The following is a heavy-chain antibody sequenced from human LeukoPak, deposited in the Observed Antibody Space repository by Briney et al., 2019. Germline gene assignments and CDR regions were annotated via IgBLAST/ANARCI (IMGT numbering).Heavy chain of an antibody. CDR1: GFTFSSYA. J-gene: IGHJ1*01. CDR3: AKALSGSGSYPFQH. D-gene: IGHD3-10*01. Sequence: GGSLRLSWAASGFTFSSYAMSWGRQAPGKGMEGVSAMRGSGGSTYYADSVKGRFPIPRHNSNSTLYLQMTSLRADDTAVYYCAKALSGSGSYPFQHWGQGTLVTVSS. CDR2: MRGSGGST. V-gene: IGHV3-23*01.